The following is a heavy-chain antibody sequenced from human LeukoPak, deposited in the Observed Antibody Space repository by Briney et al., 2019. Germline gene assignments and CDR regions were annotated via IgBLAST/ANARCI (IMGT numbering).Heavy chain of an antibody. CDR3: ARELGIAASYFDY. CDR2: IYSGGSA. Sequence: GGSLRLSCAVSGFTVSSNYMSWVRQVPGKGLEWVSVIYSGGSAYYAESVKGRFTISRDNSKNTLYLHINSLRAEDTAVYYCARELGIAASYFDYWGQGTLVTVSS. V-gene: IGHV3-66*01. D-gene: IGHD6-13*01. CDR1: GFTVSSNY. J-gene: IGHJ4*02.